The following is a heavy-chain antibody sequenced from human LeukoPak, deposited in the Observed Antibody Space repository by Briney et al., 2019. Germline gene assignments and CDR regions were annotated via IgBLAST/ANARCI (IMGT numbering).Heavy chain of an antibody. CDR3: AKDRVLDAFDI. Sequence: GGSLRLSCAASGFIFTDYSMSWIRQAPGKGLEWVSYITSDGASIYYADSVKGRFTMSRDNAKNSLYLEMKSLRVEDTAVYYCAKDRVLDAFDIWGQGTMVTVSS. CDR2: ITSDGASI. D-gene: IGHD3-10*01. V-gene: IGHV3-11*01. CDR1: GFIFTDYS. J-gene: IGHJ3*02.